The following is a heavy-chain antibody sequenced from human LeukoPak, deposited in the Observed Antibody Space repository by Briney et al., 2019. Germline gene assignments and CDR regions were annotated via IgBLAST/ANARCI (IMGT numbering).Heavy chain of an antibody. V-gene: IGHV3-23*01. CDR2: ISGSGSST. D-gene: IGHD3-22*01. Sequence: GGSLRLSCAASGFTFSSYAMSWVRQAPGKGLEWVSSISGSGSSTYYADSVKGRFTISRDNTKNTLSLQMNSLRAEDTAIYYCAKGGSFYDSSGYADYWGQGTLVTVSS. J-gene: IGHJ4*02. CDR3: AKGGSFYDSSGYADY. CDR1: GFTFSSYA.